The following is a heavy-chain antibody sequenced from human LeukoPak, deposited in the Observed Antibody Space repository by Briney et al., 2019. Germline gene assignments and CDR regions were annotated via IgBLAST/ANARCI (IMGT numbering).Heavy chain of an antibody. Sequence: GGSLRLSCAASGFTFDDYAMHWVRQAPGKGLEWVSGISWNSGSIGYADSVKGRFTISRDNAKNSLYLQMNSLRAEDMAVYYCAKVPYGSGTRGGFDYWGQGTLVTVSS. CDR2: ISWNSGSI. CDR3: AKVPYGSGTRGGFDY. CDR1: GFTFDDYA. D-gene: IGHD3-10*01. V-gene: IGHV3-9*03. J-gene: IGHJ4*02.